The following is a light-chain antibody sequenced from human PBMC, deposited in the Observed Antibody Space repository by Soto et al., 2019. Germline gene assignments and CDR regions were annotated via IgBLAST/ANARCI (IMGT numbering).Light chain of an antibody. CDR2: DVS. Sequence: EIVLTQSPGTLSLSPGERATLSCRASQSLSGRYLAWYQQKLGQAPRLLIYDVSSRASGIPDRFSGSGSGTDFTLTISRLEPEDFAVYYCQQHGISHITFGQGTRLEI. CDR3: QQHGISHIT. CDR1: QSLSGRY. V-gene: IGKV3-20*01. J-gene: IGKJ5*01.